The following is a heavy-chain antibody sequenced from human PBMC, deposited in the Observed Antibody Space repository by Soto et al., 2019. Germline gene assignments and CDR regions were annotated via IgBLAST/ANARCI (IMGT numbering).Heavy chain of an antibody. CDR3: AKYVSGWQIFGDYFDY. CDR2: ISGSGGST. CDR1: GFTFSSYA. D-gene: IGHD6-19*01. V-gene: IGHV3-23*01. Sequence: GGSLRLSCAASGFTFSSYAMSWVRQAPGKGLEWVSAISGSGGSTYYADSVKGRFTISRDNSKNTLYLQMNSLRAEDTAVYYCAKYVSGWQIFGDYFDYWGQGTLVTVSS. J-gene: IGHJ4*02.